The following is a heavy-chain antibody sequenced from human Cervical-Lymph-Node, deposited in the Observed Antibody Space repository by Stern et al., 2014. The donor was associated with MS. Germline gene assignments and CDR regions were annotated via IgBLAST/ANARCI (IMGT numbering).Heavy chain of an antibody. CDR3: ATLDDCSGNYGTEV. D-gene: IGHD6-25*01. CDR1: GYTFITYA. J-gene: IGHJ6*02. V-gene: IGHV1-46*01. Sequence: VQLEESGAQVKKPGASVKVSCKGSGYTFITYAIHWVRQAPGQGLAWMGSVHGNGGGAKYAQEFPGRVAMASDTTTSTVPMKLSSLGSEDTDVYYCATLDDCSGNYGTEVWGQGTTVIVSS. CDR2: VHGNGGGA.